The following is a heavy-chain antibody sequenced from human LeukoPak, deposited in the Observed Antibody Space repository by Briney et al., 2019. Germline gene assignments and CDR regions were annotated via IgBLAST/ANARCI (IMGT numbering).Heavy chain of an antibody. Sequence: GGSLRLSYAASGFTFSSYAMSWVRQAPGKGLEWVSAISGSGGSTYYADSVKGRFTISRDNSKNTLYLQMNSLRAEDTAVYYCAKDGSGYSYGCIDYWGQGTLVTVSS. J-gene: IGHJ4*02. D-gene: IGHD5-18*01. CDR2: ISGSGGST. V-gene: IGHV3-23*01. CDR1: GFTFSSYA. CDR3: AKDGSGYSYGCIDY.